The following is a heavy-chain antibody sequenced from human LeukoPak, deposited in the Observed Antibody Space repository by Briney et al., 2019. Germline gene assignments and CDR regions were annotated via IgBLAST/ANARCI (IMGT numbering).Heavy chain of an antibody. CDR3: ASGYDFWSGYLH. J-gene: IGHJ4*02. V-gene: IGHV3-21*01. D-gene: IGHD3-3*01. Sequence: PGGSLRLSCAASGFTFSSYSMNWVRQAPGKGLEWVSSISSSSSYIYYADSVKGRFTISRDNAKNSLYLQMNSLRAEDTAVYYCASGYDFWSGYLHWGQGTLVTVSS. CDR1: GFTFSSYS. CDR2: ISSSSSYI.